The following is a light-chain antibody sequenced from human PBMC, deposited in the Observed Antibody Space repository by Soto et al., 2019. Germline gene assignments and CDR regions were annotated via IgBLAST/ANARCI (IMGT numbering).Light chain of an antibody. J-gene: IGLJ2*01. V-gene: IGLV2-23*01. CDR3: CSYAGSSTVV. Sequence: LTQPASVSGSPGQSITISCTGTSSDVGSYNLVSWYQQHPDKAPKLMIYEGSKRPSGVSNRFSGSKSGNTASLTISGLQAEDEADYYCCSYAGSSTVVFGGGTKVTVL. CDR2: EGS. CDR1: SSDVGSYNL.